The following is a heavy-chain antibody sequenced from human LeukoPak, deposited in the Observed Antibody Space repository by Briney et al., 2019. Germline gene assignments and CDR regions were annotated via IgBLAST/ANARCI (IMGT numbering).Heavy chain of an antibody. CDR3: ARYRDSGGRLAFDI. Sequence: SETLSLTCTVSGGSISSDGYYWTWIRQHPGKGLEWIGYIYYSGTTYYDPSLESRVTLSVDTSKNQFSLRLSSVTAADTAVYYCARYRDSGGRLAFDIWGQGTMATVSS. CDR2: IYYSGTT. CDR1: GGSISSDGYY. J-gene: IGHJ3*02. D-gene: IGHD2-15*01. V-gene: IGHV4-31*03.